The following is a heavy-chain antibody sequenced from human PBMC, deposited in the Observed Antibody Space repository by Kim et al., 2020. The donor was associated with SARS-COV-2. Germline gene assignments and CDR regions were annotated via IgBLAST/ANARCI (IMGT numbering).Heavy chain of an antibody. CDR3: ARYCSSTSCRWFDP. Sequence: SETLSLTCTVSGGSISSGGYYWSWIRQYPGKGLEWIGYIYYSGSTYYNPSLRSRVSISVDTSKNQFSLKLNSVTAADTAVYYCARYCSSTSCRWFDPWGQGTLVTVCS. J-gene: IGHJ5*02. CDR1: GGSISSGGYY. V-gene: IGHV4-31*03. CDR2: IYYSGST. D-gene: IGHD2-2*01.